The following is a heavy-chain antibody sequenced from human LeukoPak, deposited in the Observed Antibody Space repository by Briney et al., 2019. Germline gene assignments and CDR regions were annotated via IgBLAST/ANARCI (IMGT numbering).Heavy chain of an antibody. CDR3: ARDRYCSGA. CDR2: IKEDGSEK. Sequence: GGSLRLSCAASGFTFSNYWMSWVRQAPGKGLEWVANIKEDGSEKHHADSVKGRFTISRDDAKNSLYLQMNSLRAEDTAVYYCARDRYCSGAWGQGTLVTVSS. V-gene: IGHV3-7*03. CDR1: GFTFSNYW. J-gene: IGHJ5*02. D-gene: IGHD2-15*01.